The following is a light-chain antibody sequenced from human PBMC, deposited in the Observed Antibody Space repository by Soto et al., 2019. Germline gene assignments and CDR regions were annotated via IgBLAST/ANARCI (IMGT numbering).Light chain of an antibody. CDR2: KAS. CDR3: QQYNRYSPWT. J-gene: IGKJ2*02. V-gene: IGKV1-5*03. CDR1: QSISSW. Sequence: DIQMTQSPSTLSASVGDRVTITCRASQSISSWLAWYQQKPGKAPKLLIYKASSLESGVPSRFSGSGSGTEFTLTISSLQPDDCASYYCQQYNRYSPWTFGQGTNLEIQ.